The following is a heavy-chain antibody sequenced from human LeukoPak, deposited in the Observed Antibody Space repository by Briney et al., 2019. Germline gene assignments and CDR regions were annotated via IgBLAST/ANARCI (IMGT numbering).Heavy chain of an antibody. V-gene: IGHV4-34*01. J-gene: IGHJ4*02. D-gene: IGHD5-18*01. CDR2: INHSGST. CDR3: ARGSSGYSYGRY. Sequence: SETLSLTCAVYGGSFSGYYWSCIRQPPGKGLEWIGEINHSGSTNYNPSLKSRVTISVDTSKNQFSLKLSSVTAADTAVYYCARGSSGYSYGRYWGQGTLVTVSS. CDR1: GGSFSGYY.